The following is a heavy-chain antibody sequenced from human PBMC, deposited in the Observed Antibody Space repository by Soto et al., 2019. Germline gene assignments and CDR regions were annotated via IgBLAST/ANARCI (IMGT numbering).Heavy chain of an antibody. CDR2: INPNSGGT. Sequence: GASMKVSFKASGYTFTGHYMHWGRPAPGQRREWMGWINPNSGGTNYAQKFQGWVTMPRDTSISTAYMELSRLRSDDTAVYYCARVGQDDYGDYVEAFDIWGQGTMVTVSS. D-gene: IGHD4-17*01. CDR1: GYTFTGHY. V-gene: IGHV1-2*04. J-gene: IGHJ3*02. CDR3: ARVGQDDYGDYVEAFDI.